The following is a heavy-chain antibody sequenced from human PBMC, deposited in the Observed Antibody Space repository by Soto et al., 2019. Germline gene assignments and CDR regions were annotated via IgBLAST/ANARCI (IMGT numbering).Heavy chain of an antibody. V-gene: IGHV4-39*01. D-gene: IGHD4-17*01. J-gene: IGHJ4*02. CDR3: ARSPYGDPFDY. CDR2: IYYSGST. Sequence: TSETLSLTCTVSGGSISSSSYYWGWIRQPPGKGLEWIGSIYYSGSTYYNPSLKSRVTISVDTSKNQFSLKLSSVTAADTAVYYCARSPYGDPFDYWGQGTLVTVSS. CDR1: GGSISSSSYY.